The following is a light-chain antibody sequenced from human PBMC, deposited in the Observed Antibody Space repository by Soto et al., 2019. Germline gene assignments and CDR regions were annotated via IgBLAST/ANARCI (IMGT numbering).Light chain of an antibody. CDR2: WAS. CDR1: RSVLYSSNNKNY. J-gene: IGKJ1*01. Sequence: DIVMTQFPDSLAVSLGERATINCKSSRSVLYSSNNKNYLTWYQQKQGQPPKLLIYWASTRESGFPDRFSGGGSGTDFNLTSSNLQAEDVAVSYCQQHYSIPPWTFGQGTKVEIK. CDR3: QQHYSIPPWT. V-gene: IGKV4-1*01.